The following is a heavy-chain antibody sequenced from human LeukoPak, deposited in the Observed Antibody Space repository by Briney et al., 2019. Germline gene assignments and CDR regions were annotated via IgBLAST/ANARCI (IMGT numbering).Heavy chain of an antibody. Sequence: PSETLSLTCSVSGGSIGSSTYYWGWIRQPPGKGLEWIGTIYYSGITYYNPSLKSRLTISVDTSNNQFSLKLSSVTASDTAVYYCARHSYYYGSGSYYRSLGYWGQGTLVTVSS. CDR1: GGSIGSSTYY. V-gene: IGHV4-39*01. CDR3: ARHSYYYGSGSYYRSLGY. D-gene: IGHD3-10*01. J-gene: IGHJ4*02. CDR2: IYYSGIT.